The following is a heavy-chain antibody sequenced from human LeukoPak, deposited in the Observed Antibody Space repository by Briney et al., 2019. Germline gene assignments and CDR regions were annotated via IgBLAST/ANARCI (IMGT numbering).Heavy chain of an antibody. CDR2: INPNSGGT. V-gene: IGHV1-2*02. CDR1: GYTFTGYY. D-gene: IGHD2-2*02. J-gene: IGHJ6*03. CDR3: ARTGADCSSTSCYTGYYYYYMDV. Sequence: ASVKVSCKASGYTFTGYYMHWARQAPGQGLEWMGWINPNSGGTNYAQKFQGRVTMTRDTSISTAYMELSRLRSDDTAVYYCARTGADCSSTSCYTGYYYYYMDVWGKGTTVTVSS.